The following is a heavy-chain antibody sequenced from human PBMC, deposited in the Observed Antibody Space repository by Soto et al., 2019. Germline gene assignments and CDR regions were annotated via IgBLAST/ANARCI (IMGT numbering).Heavy chain of an antibody. J-gene: IGHJ4*02. D-gene: IGHD6-19*01. Sequence: EVQLLESGGGLVQPGGSLRLSCAASGFTFSSYAMSWVRQAPGKGLEWVSAISGSGGSTYYADSVKGRFTSSRDNSKNTLYLQMNSLRAEDTAVYYCAKDEQWLVNFDYWGQGTLFTVSS. CDR1: GFTFSSYA. V-gene: IGHV3-23*01. CDR2: ISGSGGST. CDR3: AKDEQWLVNFDY.